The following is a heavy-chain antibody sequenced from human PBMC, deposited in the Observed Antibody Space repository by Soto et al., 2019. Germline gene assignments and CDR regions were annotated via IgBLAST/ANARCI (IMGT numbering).Heavy chain of an antibody. Sequence: SETLSLTCTVSSGSLSNYYGSWIRQPAGKGLEWIWRISPTGNTDYNPSLRSRVTMSVDTSKNQFSLKLNSVTAADTAVYYCARGSLGPDYWGPGTLVTVSS. CDR1: SGSLSNYY. CDR3: ARGSLGPDY. V-gene: IGHV4-4*07. CDR2: ISPTGNT. D-gene: IGHD1-26*01. J-gene: IGHJ4*02.